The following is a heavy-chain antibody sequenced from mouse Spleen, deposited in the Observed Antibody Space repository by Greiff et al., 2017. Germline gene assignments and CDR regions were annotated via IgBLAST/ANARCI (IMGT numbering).Heavy chain of an antibody. CDR1: GFNIKDYY. D-gene: IGHD1-1*01. CDR2: IDPEDGDT. CDR3: TTKGITTVVAGDYV. V-gene: IGHV14-1*01. J-gene: IGHJ1*03. Sequence: EVQLQQSGAELVRPGASVKLSCTASGFNIKDYYMHWVKQRPEQGLEWIGRIDPEDGDTEYAPKFQGKATMTADTSSNTAYLQLSSLTSEDTAVYYCTTKGITTVVAGDYVWGTGTTVTVSS.